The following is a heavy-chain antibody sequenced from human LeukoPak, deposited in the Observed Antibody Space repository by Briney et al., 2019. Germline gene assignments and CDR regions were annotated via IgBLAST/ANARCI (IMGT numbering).Heavy chain of an antibody. J-gene: IGHJ4*02. D-gene: IGHD6-13*01. Sequence: PSETLSLTCGVYGGSFSDYYWNWIRQPPGKGLEWIGTVYYSRGTYYNPSLKSRASISVDTSRNQFSLKLSSVTDADTAVYYCASDENNISWFFYWGQGALVTVSS. CDR2: VYYSRGT. V-gene: IGHV4-34*11. CDR3: ASDENNISWFFY. CDR1: GGSFSDYY.